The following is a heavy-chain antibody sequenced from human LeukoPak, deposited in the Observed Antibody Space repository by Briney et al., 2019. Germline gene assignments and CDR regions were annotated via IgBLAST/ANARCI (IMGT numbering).Heavy chain of an antibody. D-gene: IGHD3-9*01. CDR3: ARGYKLDWLLAYNWFDP. CDR2: IYSSGTT. CDR1: GGSISSGTYY. V-gene: IGHV4-61*02. J-gene: IGHJ5*02. Sequence: SETLSLTCTVSGGSISSGTYYWSWIRQPAGKGLEWIGRIYSSGTTNYDPFLKSRVTISLDTSKNQFSLRLSSVTAADTAVYYCARGYKLDWLLAYNWFDPWGQGTLVTVSS.